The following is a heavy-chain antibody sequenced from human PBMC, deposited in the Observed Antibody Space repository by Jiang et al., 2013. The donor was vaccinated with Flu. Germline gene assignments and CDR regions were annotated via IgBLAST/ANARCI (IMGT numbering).Heavy chain of an antibody. D-gene: IGHD6-19*01. CDR3: ARDSREQWLVQD. J-gene: IGHJ4*02. V-gene: IGHV3-21*01. CDR1: GFTFSSYS. Sequence: VQLLESGGGLVKPGGSLRLSCAASGFTFSSYSMNWVRQAPGKGLEWVSSISSSSSYIYYADSVKGRFTISRDNAKNSLYLQMNSLRAEDTAVYYCARDSREQWLVQDWGQGTLVTVSS. CDR2: ISSSSSYI.